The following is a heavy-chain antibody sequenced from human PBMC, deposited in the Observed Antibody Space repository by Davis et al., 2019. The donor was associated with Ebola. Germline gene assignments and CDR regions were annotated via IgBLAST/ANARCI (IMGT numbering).Heavy chain of an antibody. CDR3: ASQQWLVARPEEYYYYYGMDV. CDR1: GFTFSYHY. CDR2: IRNKVNSYTT. V-gene: IGHV3-72*01. J-gene: IGHJ6*02. Sequence: GESLNLSCAASGFTFSYHYMDWVRQAPGRGLGWVGRIRNKVNSYTTEYVASVKGRFTISRDDSKNSLYLQMNSLKTEDTAVYYCASQQWLVARPEEYYYYYGMDVWGQGTTVTVSS. D-gene: IGHD6-19*01.